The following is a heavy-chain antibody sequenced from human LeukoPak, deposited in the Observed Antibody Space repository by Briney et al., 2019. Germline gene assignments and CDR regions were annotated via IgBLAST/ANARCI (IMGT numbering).Heavy chain of an antibody. Sequence: GGTLRLSCAASGFTFSSYGMSWVRQAPGKGLEWVSAISGSGGSTYYADSVKGRFTISRDNSKNTLYLQMNSLRAEDTAVYYCAKDLPHSGTYDYWGQGTLVTVSS. V-gene: IGHV3-23*01. D-gene: IGHD2-15*01. J-gene: IGHJ4*02. CDR2: ISGSGGST. CDR3: AKDLPHSGTYDY. CDR1: GFTFSSYG.